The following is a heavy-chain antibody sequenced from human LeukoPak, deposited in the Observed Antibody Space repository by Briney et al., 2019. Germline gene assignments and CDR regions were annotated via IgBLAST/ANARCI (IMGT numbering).Heavy chain of an antibody. D-gene: IGHD4-17*01. CDR1: GLTFSSSA. J-gene: IGHJ5*01. Sequence: GGSLRLSCAASGLTFSSSAMSWVRQAPRMGLEWVSGISLSGTNTYYADSVKGRFTISRDNSKNTLYLQMNSLRVEDTALYYCAKGGHGKFDFWGQGTLVTVSS. V-gene: IGHV3-23*01. CDR3: AKGGHGKFDF. CDR2: ISLSGTNT.